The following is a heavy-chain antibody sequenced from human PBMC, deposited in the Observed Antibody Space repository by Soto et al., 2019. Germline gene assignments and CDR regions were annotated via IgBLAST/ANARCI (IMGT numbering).Heavy chain of an antibody. CDR1: GYTFTSYG. Sequence: ASVKVSCKASGYTFTSYGISWVRQAPGQGLEWMGWISAYNGNTNYAQKVQGRVTMTRDTSTRTAYMELRSLRSDDTAVYYCARIAAHKGSFYYYGMDVWGQGTTVTVSS. D-gene: IGHD2-21*01. V-gene: IGHV1-18*01. CDR2: ISAYNGNT. CDR3: ARIAAHKGSFYYYGMDV. J-gene: IGHJ6*02.